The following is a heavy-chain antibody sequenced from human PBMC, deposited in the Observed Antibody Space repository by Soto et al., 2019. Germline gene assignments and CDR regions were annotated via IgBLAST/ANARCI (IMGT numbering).Heavy chain of an antibody. J-gene: IGHJ4*02. D-gene: IGHD3-16*01. V-gene: IGHV4-34*01. CDR2: INHSGST. Sequence: SETLSLTCAVYGGSFSGYYWSWIRQPPGKGLEWIGEINHSGSTNYNPSLKSRVTISVDTSKNQFSLKLSSVTAADTAVYYCARITRTFDYWGQGTLVTVSS. CDR1: GGSFSGYY. CDR3: ARITRTFDY.